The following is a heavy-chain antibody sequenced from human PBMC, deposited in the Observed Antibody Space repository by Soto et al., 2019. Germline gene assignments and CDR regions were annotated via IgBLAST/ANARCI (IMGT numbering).Heavy chain of an antibody. V-gene: IGHV1-69*01. CDR3: ARHSSGPLYYYGVEC. Sequence: SLQVSCKASGGTFSGYAISWVRQAPGQGLEWMGGIIPIFGTANYAQKFQGRVTITADESTSTAYMELSSLRSEDTAVYYCARHSSGPLYYYGVECWCQATSLTV. CDR2: IIPIFGTA. J-gene: IGHJ6*02. CDR1: GGTFSGYA. D-gene: IGHD3-22*01.